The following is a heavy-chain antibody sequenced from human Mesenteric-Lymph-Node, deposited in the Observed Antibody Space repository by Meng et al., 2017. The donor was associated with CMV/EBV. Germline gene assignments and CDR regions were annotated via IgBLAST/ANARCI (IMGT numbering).Heavy chain of an antibody. Sequence: SETLSLTCTVSIDSIGSSSYYWGWIRQPPGEGLEWIASIYSSGTTYYNPSLKGLVSISVDTSKNQISLRLRSVTAADTAVYYCVRDRRIRDEVWSGYYHQRGWFDPWGRGTLVTVSS. CDR2: IYSSGTT. D-gene: IGHD3-3*01. V-gene: IGHV4-39*07. CDR1: IDSIGSSSYY. J-gene: IGHJ5*02. CDR3: VRDRRIRDEVWSGYYHQRGWFDP.